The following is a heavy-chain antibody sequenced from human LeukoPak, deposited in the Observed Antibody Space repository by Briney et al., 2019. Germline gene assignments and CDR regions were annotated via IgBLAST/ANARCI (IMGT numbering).Heavy chain of an antibody. Sequence: PSETLSLTCAVYGGSFSGYYWSWIRQPPGKGLEWIGEINHSGSTNYNPSLKSRVTISVDTSKNQFSLKLSSVTAADTAVYYCARSRMTTPNYYYYYYMDVWGKGTTVTISS. CDR1: GGSFSGYY. D-gene: IGHD4-17*01. V-gene: IGHV4-34*01. J-gene: IGHJ6*03. CDR3: ARSRMTTPNYYYYYYMDV. CDR2: INHSGST.